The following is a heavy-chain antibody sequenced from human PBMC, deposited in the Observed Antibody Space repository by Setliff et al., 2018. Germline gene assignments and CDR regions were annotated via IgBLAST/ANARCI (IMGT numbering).Heavy chain of an antibody. CDR2: ISHSGST. D-gene: IGHD1-7*01. CDR1: GGSFSGYY. CDR3: ARGPNWNYEGAWDY. Sequence: PSETLSLTCAVYGGSFSGYYWSWIRQPPGKGLEWIGEISHSGSTNYNPSLKSRVTISVDTSKNQFSLKLSSVTAADTAVYYCARGPNWNYEGAWDYWGQGTLVTVS. V-gene: IGHV4-34*01. J-gene: IGHJ4*02.